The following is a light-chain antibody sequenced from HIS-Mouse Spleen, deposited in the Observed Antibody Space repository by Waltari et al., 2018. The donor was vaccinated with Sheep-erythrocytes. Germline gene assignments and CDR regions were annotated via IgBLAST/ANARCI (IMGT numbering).Light chain of an antibody. V-gene: IGLV2-23*01. CDR2: EGS. Sequence: QSALTQPASVSGSPGQSITISCTGTSRDVGRYNLVPWYQQHPGKAPNLMIYEGSKRPSGVSNRFSGAKSGNTASLTISGLQAEDEADYYCCSYAGSSTPWVFGGGTKLTVL. CDR3: CSYAGSSTPWV. J-gene: IGLJ3*02. CDR1: SRDVGRYNL.